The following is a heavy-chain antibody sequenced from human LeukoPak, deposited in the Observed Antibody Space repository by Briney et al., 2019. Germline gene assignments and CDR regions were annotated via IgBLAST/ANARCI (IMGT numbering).Heavy chain of an antibody. CDR2: FSGSGGST. V-gene: IGHV3-23*01. CDR1: GFTFSSYA. Sequence: GGSLRLSCAASGFTFSSYAMSWVRQAPGKGLEWVAAFSGSGGSTYYADSVKGRFTIPRDNSKNTLYLQMNSLRAEDTAVYYCAKGGIAVATRYYFDYWGQGTLVTVSS. J-gene: IGHJ4*02. D-gene: IGHD6-19*01. CDR3: AKGGIAVATRYYFDY.